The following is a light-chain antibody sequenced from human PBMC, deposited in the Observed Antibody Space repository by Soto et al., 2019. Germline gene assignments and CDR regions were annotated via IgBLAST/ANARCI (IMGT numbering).Light chain of an antibody. CDR2: GAS. J-gene: IGKJ1*01. V-gene: IGKV3-15*01. CDR3: QEYNNWPPWT. Sequence: EIVMTQSPATLSVSPGERATLSCRARQSVSSNLAWYQQKPGQAPRLLIYGASTRAADIPARFSGSGSGTEFTLTINSLQSEDFAVYYCQEYNNWPPWTFGQGTKV. CDR1: QSVSSN.